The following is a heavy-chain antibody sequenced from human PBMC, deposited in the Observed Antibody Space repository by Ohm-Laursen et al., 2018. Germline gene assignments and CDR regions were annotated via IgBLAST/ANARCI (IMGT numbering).Heavy chain of an antibody. D-gene: IGHD3-3*01. Sequence: SLRLSCAASGFTFDDYAMHWVRQAPGKGLEWVSGISWSSGSIGYADSVKGRFTISRDNSKNSLYLQMNSLRAEDTALYYCAKDTTHRITIFGVVIIGPTGMDVWGQGTTVTVSS. CDR3: AKDTTHRITIFGVVIIGPTGMDV. V-gene: IGHV3-9*01. J-gene: IGHJ6*02. CDR1: GFTFDDYA. CDR2: ISWSSGSI.